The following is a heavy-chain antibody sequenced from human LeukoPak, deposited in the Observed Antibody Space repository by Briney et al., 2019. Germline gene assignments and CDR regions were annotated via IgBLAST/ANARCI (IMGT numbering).Heavy chain of an antibody. D-gene: IGHD6-13*01. V-gene: IGHV1-69*10. J-gene: IGHJ4*02. CDR1: LGTFSPYA. CDR2: IIPILGIA. CDR3: ASDVILGIAAAGTVEDGLGDFDY. Sequence: VKVSCKASLGTFSPYAISWVRQAPGQGVEGMGRIIPILGIANYAQKCKGRVTITADKSKSTAYMKLSSLRSEDTAVYYCASDVILGIAAAGTVEDGLGDFDYWGQGTLVTVSS.